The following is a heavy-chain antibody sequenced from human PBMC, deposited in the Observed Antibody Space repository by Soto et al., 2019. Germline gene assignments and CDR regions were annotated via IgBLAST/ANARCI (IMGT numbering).Heavy chain of an antibody. Sequence: PGGSLRLSYAASGFTFSSYEMNWVRQAPGKGLEWVSYISSSGSTIYYADSVKGRFTISRDNAKNSLYLQMNSLRAEDTAVYYCASTTYDSGYCHYNWFDPWGQGTLVTVSS. CDR2: ISSSGSTI. J-gene: IGHJ5*02. D-gene: IGHD3-22*01. CDR3: ASTTYDSGYCHYNWFDP. V-gene: IGHV3-48*03. CDR1: GFTFSSYE.